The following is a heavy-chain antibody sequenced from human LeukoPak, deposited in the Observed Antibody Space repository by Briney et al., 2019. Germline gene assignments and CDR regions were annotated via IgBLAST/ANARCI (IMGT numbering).Heavy chain of an antibody. CDR3: ARDLRLQFFYYYYYMDV. CDR2: INPNSGGT. D-gene: IGHD5-24*01. V-gene: IGHV1-2*02. J-gene: IGHJ6*03. CDR1: GYTFTGYY. Sequence: GASVKVSCKASGYTFTGYYMHWVRQAPGQGLEWMGWINPNSGGTNYAQKFQGRVTTTRDTSISTAYMELSRLRSDDTAVYYCARDLRLQFFYYYYYMDVWGKGTTVTVSS.